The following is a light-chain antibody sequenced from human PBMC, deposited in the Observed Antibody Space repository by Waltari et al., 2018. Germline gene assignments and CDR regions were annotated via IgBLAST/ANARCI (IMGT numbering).Light chain of an antibody. CDR2: AAT. V-gene: IGKV1-39*01. CDR3: QQRSNWLFT. J-gene: IGKJ3*01. Sequence: DIQMTQSPSSLSASVGDRVTITCRASQTIKKFLNWYQQKPGKAPNLLIYAATNLQSGVPSRFSGSGSGTDFTLTISSLLREDFAVYYCQQRSNWLFTFGPGTKVDIK. CDR1: QTIKKF.